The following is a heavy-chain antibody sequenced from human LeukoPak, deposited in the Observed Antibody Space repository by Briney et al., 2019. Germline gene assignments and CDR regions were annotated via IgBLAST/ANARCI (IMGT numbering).Heavy chain of an antibody. CDR1: GYTFTSYA. CDR2: INPNSGGT. V-gene: IGHV1-2*02. CDR3: ARGGGIYSNYYWFDP. D-gene: IGHD4-11*01. Sequence: GASVKVSCKASGYTFTSYAMHWVRQAPGQGLEWMGWINPNSGGTNYAQKFQGRVTMTRDTSISTAYMELSRLRSDDTAVYYCARGGGIYSNYYWFDPWGQGTLVTVSS. J-gene: IGHJ5*02.